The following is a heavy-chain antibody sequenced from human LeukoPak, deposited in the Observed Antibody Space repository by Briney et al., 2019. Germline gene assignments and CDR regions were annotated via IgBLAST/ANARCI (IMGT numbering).Heavy chain of an antibody. CDR1: GVSFSTYS. D-gene: IGHD3-10*01. V-gene: IGHV3-21*01. CDR3: ARDHGSGSWGPFDI. Sequence: GGSLRPSCAASGVSFSTYSINWVRQAPGKGLEWVSSISSSSSYIYYADSVKGRFTISRDNAKNSLYLQMNSLRAEDTAVYYCARDHGSGSWGPFDIWGQGTMVSVSS. J-gene: IGHJ3*02. CDR2: ISSSSSYI.